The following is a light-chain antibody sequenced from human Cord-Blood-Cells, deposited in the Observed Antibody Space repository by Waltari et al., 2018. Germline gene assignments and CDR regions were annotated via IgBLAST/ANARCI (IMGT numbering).Light chain of an antibody. CDR1: QSVSSN. J-gene: IGKJ5*01. CDR3: QQYNNWPSIT. CDR2: GAS. V-gene: IGKV3-15*01. Sequence: EIVMTQSPATLSVSPGERATLSCRASQSVSSNLAWYQQTPGQAPRRLIYGASTRATGIPARFSGSGSGTEFTLTISSLQSEDFAVYYCQQYNNWPSITFGQGTRLGIK.